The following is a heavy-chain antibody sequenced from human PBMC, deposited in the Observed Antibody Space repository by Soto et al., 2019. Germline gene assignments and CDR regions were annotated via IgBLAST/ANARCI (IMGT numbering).Heavy chain of an antibody. Sequence: GGSLRLSCATSGITVGNNYMSWVRQAPGKGLEWVSVIYTGDTPYYADSVKGRFTISRDNSKNTLYLQMNSLRVEDTAVYYCTRDLMDVVPPADDLFDPWGQGILVTVSS. CDR2: IYTGDTP. D-gene: IGHD2-2*01. CDR1: GITVGNNY. V-gene: IGHV3-53*01. CDR3: TRDLMDVVPPADDLFDP. J-gene: IGHJ5*02.